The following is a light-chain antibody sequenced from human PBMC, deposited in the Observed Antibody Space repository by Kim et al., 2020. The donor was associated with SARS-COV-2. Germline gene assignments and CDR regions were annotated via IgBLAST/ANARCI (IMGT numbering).Light chain of an antibody. CDR3: QQYVNPRGS. V-gene: IGKV3-20*01. Sequence: EIVLTQSPGTLSLSPGERATLSCRASQTISNTDLAWYQHKPGQPPRLLIYAASRRATDIPDRFRGSGSGTDFTLTISRLEPEDFAVYYCQQYVNPRGSFGQGTKLEI. J-gene: IGKJ2*01. CDR1: QTISNTD. CDR2: AAS.